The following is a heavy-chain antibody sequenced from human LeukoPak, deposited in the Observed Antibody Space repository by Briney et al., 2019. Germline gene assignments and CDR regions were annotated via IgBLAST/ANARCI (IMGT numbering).Heavy chain of an antibody. V-gene: IGHV4-39*01. CDR3: AGTRLGLLWFGESNFDY. CDR2: IYYSGST. D-gene: IGHD3-10*01. CDR1: GGSISSSSYY. J-gene: IGHJ4*02. Sequence: SETLSLTCTVSGGSISSSSYYWGWIRQPPGKGLEWIGSIYYSGSTYYNPSLKSRVTISVDTSKNQFSLELSSVAAADTAVYYCAGTRLGLLWFGESNFDYWGQGTLVTVSS.